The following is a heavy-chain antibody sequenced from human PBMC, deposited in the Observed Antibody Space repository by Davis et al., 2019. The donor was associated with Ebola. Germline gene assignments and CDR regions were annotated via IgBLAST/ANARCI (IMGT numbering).Heavy chain of an antibody. CDR3: ARGRIVLYYFDY. V-gene: IGHV4-34*01. D-gene: IGHD2-8*02. CDR2: INHSGST. J-gene: IGHJ4*02. CDR1: GGSFSGYY. Sequence: PSETLSLTCAVYGGSFSGYYWSWIRQPPGKGLEWIGEINHSGSTNYNPSLKSRVTISVDTSKNQFSLKLSSVTAADTAVYYCARGRIVLYYFDYWGQGTLVTVSS.